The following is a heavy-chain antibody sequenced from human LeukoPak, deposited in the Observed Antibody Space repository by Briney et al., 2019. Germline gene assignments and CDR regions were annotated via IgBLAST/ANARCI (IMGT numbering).Heavy chain of an antibody. CDR1: GGSFSGYY. J-gene: IGHJ5*02. Sequence: PSETLSLTCAVYGGSFSGYYWSWIRQPPGKGLEWIGEINHSGSTNYNPSLKSRVTISVDTSKNQFSLKLSSVTGADTAVYYCARDDIVVVPAAMRVYNWFDPWGQGTLVTVSS. V-gene: IGHV4-34*01. CDR2: INHSGST. CDR3: ARDDIVVVPAAMRVYNWFDP. D-gene: IGHD2-2*01.